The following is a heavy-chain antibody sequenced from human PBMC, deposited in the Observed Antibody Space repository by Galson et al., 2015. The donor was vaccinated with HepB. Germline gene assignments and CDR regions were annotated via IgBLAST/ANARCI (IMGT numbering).Heavy chain of an antibody. J-gene: IGHJ1*01. V-gene: IGHV1-3*01. D-gene: IGHD1-26*01. Sequence: SVKVSCKASGYTFTSYAMHWVRQAPGQRLEWMGWINAGNGNTKYSQKFQGRVTITRDTSASTAYMELSSLRSEDTAVYYCARPAASGSYLGYFQHWGQGTLVTVSS. CDR3: ARPAASGSYLGYFQH. CDR1: GYTFTSYA. CDR2: INAGNGNT.